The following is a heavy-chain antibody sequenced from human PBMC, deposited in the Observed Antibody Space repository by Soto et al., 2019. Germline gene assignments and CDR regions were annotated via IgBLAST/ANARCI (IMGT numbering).Heavy chain of an antibody. V-gene: IGHV4-59*01. CDR2: IYYSGST. J-gene: IGHJ4*02. Sequence: SETLSLTCTVSGGSMNSYYWSWIRQPPGKGLEWIAYIYYSGSTNYNPSLKSRVTISIDTSKNQFSLKLTSVTAADTVVYYCARESVSKNGIDYWGQGTLVTVSS. CDR3: ARESVSKNGIDY. CDR1: GGSMNSYY.